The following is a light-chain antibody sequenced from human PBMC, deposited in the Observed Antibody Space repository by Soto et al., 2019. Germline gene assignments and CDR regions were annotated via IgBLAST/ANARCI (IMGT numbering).Light chain of an antibody. CDR3: QQYGGAPWT. V-gene: IGKV3-20*01. CDR2: GAS. J-gene: IGKJ1*01. Sequence: EIVLTQSPGTLSLSPGERATLSCRASQSVSSNYLAWFQQRPGQPPRLLISGASSRATGIPDRFSGSGSGTHFTLTISRLEPEDFAVYHCQQYGGAPWTFGQGNKVEIK. CDR1: QSVSSNY.